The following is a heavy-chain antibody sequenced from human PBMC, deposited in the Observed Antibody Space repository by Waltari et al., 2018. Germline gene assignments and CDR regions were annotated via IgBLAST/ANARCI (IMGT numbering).Heavy chain of an antibody. CDR3: AKRVTDGFYPFDY. CDR2: SNNNGAIT. D-gene: IGHD3-10*01. CDR1: GFTFSSRG. V-gene: IGHV3-23*01. Sequence: EVRLLESGGGLVPPGWSLRLSCAVSGFTFSSRGVSWVRQAPGKGREWVSGSNNNGAITYYADSVKVRFAISRDNSKNTLYLQMNSLRAEDTAVYYCAKRVTDGFYPFDYWGQGTLVTVSS. J-gene: IGHJ4*02.